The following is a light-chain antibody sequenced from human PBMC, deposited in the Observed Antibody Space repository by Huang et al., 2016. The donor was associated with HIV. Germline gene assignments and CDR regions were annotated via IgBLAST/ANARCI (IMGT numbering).Light chain of an antibody. J-gene: IGKJ1*01. CDR1: QSVSSS. Sequence: EIVMTQSPATLSVSPGERATLSCRAGQSVSSSLAWYQQKPGQAPRLLIYGATTRATGILARFSGSGSGTDFTFTISSLQSEDFVVYYCQQYNNWPRTFGQGTKVDIK. CDR2: GAT. CDR3: QQYNNWPRT. V-gene: IGKV3-15*01.